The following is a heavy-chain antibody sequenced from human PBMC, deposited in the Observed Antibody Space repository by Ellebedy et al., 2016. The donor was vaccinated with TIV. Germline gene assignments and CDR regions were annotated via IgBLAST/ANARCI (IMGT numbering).Heavy chain of an antibody. V-gene: IGHV3-48*03. CDR3: ARDDRSGYPRYFDY. D-gene: IGHD3-22*01. Sequence: GGSLRLSCAASGLHFSSYDVNWVRQAPGRGLEWLSYISSSGSTTKYADSVKGRFTISRDNAKNSLYLQMNSLRAEDTAVYYCARDDRSGYPRYFDYWGQGTLVTVSS. J-gene: IGHJ4*02. CDR1: GLHFSSYD. CDR2: ISSSGSTT.